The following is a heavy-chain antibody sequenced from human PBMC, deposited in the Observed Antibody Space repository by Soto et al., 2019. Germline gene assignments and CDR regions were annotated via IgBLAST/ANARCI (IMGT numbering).Heavy chain of an antibody. CDR3: AREGRIAAAGTTWFDP. D-gene: IGHD6-25*01. J-gene: IGHJ5*02. V-gene: IGHV1-69*01. CDR1: GGTFGSFA. CDR2: IIPIFGTA. Sequence: QVQLVQSGAEVKKPESSVKVSCKVFGGTFGSFAINWVRQSPGQGLEWMGRIIPIFGTAKYPQKFLGRLNSAAVDATSMAYMELSGLRSDDTAFYFCAREGRIAAAGTTWFDPWGQGTLVIVSP.